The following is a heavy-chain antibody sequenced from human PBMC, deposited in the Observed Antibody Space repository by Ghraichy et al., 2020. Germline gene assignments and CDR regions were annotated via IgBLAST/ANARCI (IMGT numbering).Heavy chain of an antibody. J-gene: IGHJ4*02. V-gene: IGHV1-46*01. CDR1: GYTFTSYY. D-gene: IGHD4-23*01. CDR3: ARDPSYGGSSYVDC. Sequence: ASVKVSCKASGYTFTSYYIHWVRQAPGQGLEWMGIINPSDGNTNYAQDFQGRVTMTRDTSTSTVYMEVSSLRSEDTAVYYCARDPSYGGSSYVDCWGQGTLVTVYS. CDR2: INPSDGNT.